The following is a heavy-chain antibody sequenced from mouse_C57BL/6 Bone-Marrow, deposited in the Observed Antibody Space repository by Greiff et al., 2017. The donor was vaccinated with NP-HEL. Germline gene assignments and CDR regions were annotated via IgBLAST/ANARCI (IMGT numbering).Heavy chain of an antibody. CDR2: IYPRSGTT. CDR3: ARFWYYGSSYFDY. CDR1: GSTFTSSG. Sequence: QVQLKQSEAALARPGASVKLSCKASGSTFTSSGISWVKPSTGQGLEWIGEIYPRSGTTFYNENFKGKATLTADKSSSTASMELRSLTSEDAAVYFCARFWYYGSSYFDYWGQGTTLTVSS. J-gene: IGHJ2*01. V-gene: IGHV1-81*01. D-gene: IGHD1-1*01.